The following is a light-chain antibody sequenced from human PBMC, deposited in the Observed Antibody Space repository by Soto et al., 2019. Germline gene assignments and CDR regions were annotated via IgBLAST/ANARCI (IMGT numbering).Light chain of an antibody. J-gene: IGLJ1*01. Sequence: QSALTQPPSASGSPGQSVTISCTGTSSDVGSYNYVSWYQQHPGKAPKLMIYEVSNRPSGVSDRFSGSKSDNTASLTISGLQAEDEADYYCSSYTTSGTLYVFGTGTKVTVL. V-gene: IGLV2-14*01. CDR3: SSYTTSGTLYV. CDR2: EVS. CDR1: SSDVGSYNY.